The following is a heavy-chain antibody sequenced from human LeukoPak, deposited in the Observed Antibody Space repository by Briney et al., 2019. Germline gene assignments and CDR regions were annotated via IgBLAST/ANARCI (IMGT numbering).Heavy chain of an antibody. J-gene: IGHJ4*02. CDR1: GFTFSSYG. Sequence: GRSLRLSCAASGFTFSSYGMHWVRQAPGKGLEWVAVISYDGSNKYYADSVKGRFTISRDNSKNTLYLQMNSLRAEDTAVYYCAKGSGYSYGGDDFDYWGQGTLVTVSS. V-gene: IGHV3-30*18. D-gene: IGHD5-18*01. CDR3: AKGSGYSYGGDDFDY. CDR2: ISYDGSNK.